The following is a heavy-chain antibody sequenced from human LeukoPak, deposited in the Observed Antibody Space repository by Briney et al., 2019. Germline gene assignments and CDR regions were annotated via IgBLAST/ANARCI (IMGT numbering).Heavy chain of an antibody. V-gene: IGHV3-48*03. Sequence: PEGSMRLSCAASGFTFSSYEMNWVSQAPGKGMEWVSYISSGGGTVYYADSVKGRFAISRDNAKNSLYLHMISLRAEDTAVYYCASRGLYYDYVHGFWGHGTLVTVSS. CDR2: ISSGGGTV. CDR3: ASRGLYYDYVHGF. D-gene: IGHD3-16*01. J-gene: IGHJ4*01. CDR1: GFTFSSYE.